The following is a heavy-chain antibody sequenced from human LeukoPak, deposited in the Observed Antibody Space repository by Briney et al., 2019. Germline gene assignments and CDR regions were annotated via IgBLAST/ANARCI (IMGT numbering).Heavy chain of an antibody. D-gene: IGHD2-2*01. CDR1: GFTFSSYS. Sequence: GGSLRLSCAASGFTFSSYSMNWVRQAPGKGLEWVSSISSSSSYIYYADSVKGRFTISRDNAKNSLYLQMNSLRAEDTAVYYCAKYIVVVPAALDVRADYWGQGTLVTVSS. V-gene: IGHV3-21*04. CDR3: AKYIVVVPAALDVRADY. J-gene: IGHJ4*02. CDR2: ISSSSSYI.